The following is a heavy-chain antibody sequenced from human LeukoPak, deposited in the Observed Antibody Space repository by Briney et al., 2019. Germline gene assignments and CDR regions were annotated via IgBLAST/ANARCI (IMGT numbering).Heavy chain of an antibody. Sequence: SETLSLTCTVSGGSISRYYWSWIRQPAGKGLEWIGRIYTSGSTNYNHYLKSRVTMSVDTSKNQFSLKLSSVTAADTAVYYCARDFRNGWFDPWGQGTLVNVSS. J-gene: IGHJ5*02. V-gene: IGHV4-4*07. CDR3: ARDFRNGWFDP. D-gene: IGHD1-1*01. CDR2: IYTSGST. CDR1: GGSISRYY.